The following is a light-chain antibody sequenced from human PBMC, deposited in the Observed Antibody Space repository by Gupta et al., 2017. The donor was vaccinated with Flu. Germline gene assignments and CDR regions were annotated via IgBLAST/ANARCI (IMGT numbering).Light chain of an antibody. CDR2: VGTGGCVG. V-gene: IGLV9-49*02. CDR3: GSDHGSGSNCVYV. J-gene: IGLJ1*01. Sequence: QPVLTQPPSASASLGASVTITCTLSRGYRNYKLEGYQQRRGKCPRFVMRVGTGGCVGSKGDGIPDRVSGLGSGLNPDLTIRIIQEEDESDDHCGSDHGSGSNCVYVFGTGTKVTVL. CDR1: RGYRNYK.